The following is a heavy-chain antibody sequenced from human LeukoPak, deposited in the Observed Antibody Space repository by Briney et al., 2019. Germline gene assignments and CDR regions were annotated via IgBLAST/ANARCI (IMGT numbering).Heavy chain of an antibody. CDR1: GFTFDDYA. CDR3: AKEYGEYSSGWYYFDY. CDR2: ISWNSGSI. J-gene: IGHJ4*02. V-gene: IGHV3-9*01. Sequence: GGSLRLSCAASGFTFDDYAMHWVRQAPGKGLEWVSGISWNSGSIGYADSVKGRFTISRDNAKNSLYLQMNSLRAEDTALYYCAKEYGEYSSGWYYFDYWGQGTLVTVSS. D-gene: IGHD6-19*01.